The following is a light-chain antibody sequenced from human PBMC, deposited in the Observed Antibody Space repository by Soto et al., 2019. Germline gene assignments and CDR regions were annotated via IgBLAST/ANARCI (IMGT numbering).Light chain of an antibody. J-gene: IGLJ2*01. Sequence: QSALTQPASVSGSPGQSITISCTGSSSDVGGYNYVSWYQQHPGKGPKLMIYDVTSRPSGVSDRFSGSKSGNTASLAISGLQAEDEADYYCSSYTSSGTFLFGGGTKVTVL. V-gene: IGLV2-14*03. CDR3: SSYTSSGTFL. CDR1: SSDVGGYNY. CDR2: DVT.